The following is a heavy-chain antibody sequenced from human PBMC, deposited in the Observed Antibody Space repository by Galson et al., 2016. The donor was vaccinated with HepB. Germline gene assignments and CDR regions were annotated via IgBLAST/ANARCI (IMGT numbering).Heavy chain of an antibody. J-gene: IGHJ5*02. V-gene: IGHV4-39*07. CDR1: GASISTSSYY. CDR3: ARGMYYYDSRETA. CDR2: IYYRGST. D-gene: IGHD3-22*01. Sequence: SETLSLTCTVSGASISTSSYYWGWIRQPPGKGLEWIGNIYYRGSTYYLPSLKSRVTISVDKSKNQLSLNLSSVTAADTAVYYCARGMYYYDSRETAWGQGTLVTVSS.